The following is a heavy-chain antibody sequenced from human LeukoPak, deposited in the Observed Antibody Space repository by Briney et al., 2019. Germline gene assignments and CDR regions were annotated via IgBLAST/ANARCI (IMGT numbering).Heavy chain of an antibody. J-gene: IGHJ6*02. V-gene: IGHV1-69*13. CDR2: IIPIFGTA. CDR3: ARARRKWQTAYYYYYGMDV. CDR1: GGTFSSYA. D-gene: IGHD5-12*01. Sequence: ASVKVSCKASGGTFSSYAISWVRQAPGQGLEWMGGIIPIFGTANYAQKFQGGVTITADESTSTAYMELSSLRSEDTAVYYCARARRKWQTAYYYYYGMDVWGQGTTVTVSS.